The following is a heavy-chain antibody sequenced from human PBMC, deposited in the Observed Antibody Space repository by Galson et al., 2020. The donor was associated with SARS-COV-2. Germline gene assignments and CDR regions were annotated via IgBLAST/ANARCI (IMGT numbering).Heavy chain of an antibody. CDR2: HHKSGST. CDR3: ARVGASIFGPALDV. D-gene: IGHD3-3*01. CDR1: GFSMNTGYY. J-gene: IGHJ4*02. V-gene: IGHV4-38-2*02. Sequence: SETLSLTCSVSGFSMNTGYYWGWIRQTPGMGLEWIGSHHKSGSTYYNPSVSSRVTISVDMSKNEFSLRLRSVTASDTARYYCARVGASIFGPALDVWGQGSLVIVAS.